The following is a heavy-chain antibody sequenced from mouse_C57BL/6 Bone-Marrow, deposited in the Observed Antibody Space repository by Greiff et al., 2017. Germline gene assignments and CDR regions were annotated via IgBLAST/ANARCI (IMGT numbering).Heavy chain of an antibody. CDR3: ARSRAYYDYDGTWFAY. D-gene: IGHD2-4*01. V-gene: IGHV1-59*01. CDR1: GYTFTSYW. Sequence: QVHLQQPGAELVRPGTSVKLSCKASGYTFTSYWMHWVKQRPGQGLEWIGVIDPSDSYTNYNQKFKGKATLTVDTSSSTAYMQLSSLTSEDSAVYYCARSRAYYDYDGTWFAYWGQGTLVTVSA. J-gene: IGHJ3*01. CDR2: IDPSDSYT.